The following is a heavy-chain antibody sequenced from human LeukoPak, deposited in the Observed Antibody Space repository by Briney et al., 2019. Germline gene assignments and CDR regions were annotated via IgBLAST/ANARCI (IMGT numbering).Heavy chain of an antibody. V-gene: IGHV4-59*01. J-gene: IGHJ6*02. CDR2: ISYSGST. Sequence: SETLSLTCSVSGGTIRSYYWSWIRQPPGKGLEWIGYISYSGSTNYNPSLESRVTISVDTSKSQFSLKLRSVTAADTAVYYCARDRTYSDSSTTYFYGMDVWGHGTTVTVSS. CDR1: GGTIRSYY. D-gene: IGHD1-26*01. CDR3: ARDRTYSDSSTTYFYGMDV.